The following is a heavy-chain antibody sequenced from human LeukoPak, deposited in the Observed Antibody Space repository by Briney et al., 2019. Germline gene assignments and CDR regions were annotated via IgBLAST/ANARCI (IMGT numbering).Heavy chain of an antibody. J-gene: IGHJ4*02. CDR3: ARDRGNGDYGDYFDS. V-gene: IGHV4-61*02. CDR2: IHTSSRV. D-gene: IGHD4-17*01. Sequence: SQTLSLTCTVSGDSITRGTYYWNWIRQPAGKGLEWIGRIHTSSRVNYNPSLKSRVTISIDTSRNLVSLRLTSVTAADAAVYYCARDRGNGDYGDYFDSWGQGTLVSVS. CDR1: GDSITRGTYY.